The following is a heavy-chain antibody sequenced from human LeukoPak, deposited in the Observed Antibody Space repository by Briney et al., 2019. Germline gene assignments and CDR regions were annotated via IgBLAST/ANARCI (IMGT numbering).Heavy chain of an antibody. J-gene: IGHJ4*02. CDR1: GGSISSYY. Sequence: SETLSLTCTVSGGSISSYYWSWIRQPPGKGLEWIGYIYYSGSTNYNPSLKSRVSISVDTSKNQFSLKLSSVTAADTAVYYCAGVRGGYEHGMFDYWGQGTLVTVSS. CDR3: AGVRGGYEHGMFDY. D-gene: IGHD5-12*01. V-gene: IGHV4-59*01. CDR2: IYYSGST.